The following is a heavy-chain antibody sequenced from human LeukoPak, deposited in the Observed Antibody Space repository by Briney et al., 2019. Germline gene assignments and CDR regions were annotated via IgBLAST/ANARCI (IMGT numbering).Heavy chain of an antibody. D-gene: IGHD1-26*01. J-gene: IGHJ4*02. V-gene: IGHV3-48*03. Sequence: GGALRLSCAAPGFTFSSYEMNWVRQAPGEGLDWVSYISSSRSTIYYGDSVKGRFTISRDNAKNSLYLQMNSLRAEDTAVYYCARGDSGSYYFDYWGQGTLVTVSS. CDR2: ISSSRSTI. CDR3: ARGDSGSYYFDY. CDR1: GFTFSSYE.